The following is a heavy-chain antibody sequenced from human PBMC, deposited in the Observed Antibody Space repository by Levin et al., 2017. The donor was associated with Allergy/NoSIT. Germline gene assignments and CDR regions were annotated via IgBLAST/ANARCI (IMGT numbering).Heavy chain of an antibody. CDR1: GFTFRTYW. CDR2: INQEGSVK. Sequence: PGGSLRLSCAASGFTFRTYWMSWVRQAPGKGLEWVAHINQEGSVKDYVDSVKGRFTISRDSAKNSLFLQMNSLRVDDTAVYYCATNKPYGDCNDYWGQGSLLTVSS. J-gene: IGHJ4*02. CDR3: ATNKPYGDCNDY. V-gene: IGHV3-7*01. D-gene: IGHD4-17*01.